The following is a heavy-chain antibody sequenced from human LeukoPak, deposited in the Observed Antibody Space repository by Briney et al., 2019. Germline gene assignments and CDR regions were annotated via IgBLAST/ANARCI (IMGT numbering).Heavy chain of an antibody. CDR1: GYTFTGYY. Sequence: ASVKVSCKASGYTFTGYYMHWVRQAPGQGLEWMGWINPNSGGTNYAQKFQGRVTMTRDTSISTAYMEPSRLRSDDTVVYYCARDESRIAAANWFDPWGQGTLVTVSS. V-gene: IGHV1-2*02. J-gene: IGHJ5*02. CDR3: ARDESRIAAANWFDP. D-gene: IGHD6-13*01. CDR2: INPNSGGT.